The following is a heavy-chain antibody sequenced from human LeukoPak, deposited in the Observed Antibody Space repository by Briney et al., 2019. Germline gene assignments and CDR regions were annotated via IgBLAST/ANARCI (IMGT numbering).Heavy chain of an antibody. CDR1: GGSISSSSYY. V-gene: IGHV4-39*01. Sequence: SGTLSLTCTVSGGSISSSSYYWGWIRQPPGKGLEWIGSIYYSGSTYYNPSLKSRVTISVDTSKNQFSLKLSSVTAADTAVYYCASQHIARYFDYWGQGTLVTVSS. CDR2: IYYSGST. D-gene: IGHD2-21*01. J-gene: IGHJ4*02. CDR3: ASQHIARYFDY.